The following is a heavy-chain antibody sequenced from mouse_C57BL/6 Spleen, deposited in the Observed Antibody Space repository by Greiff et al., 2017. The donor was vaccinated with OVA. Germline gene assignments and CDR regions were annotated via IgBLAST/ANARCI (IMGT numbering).Heavy chain of an antibody. CDR2: IWTGGGT. CDR1: GFSLTIYA. CDR3: ARGIYYYGSSFLYAMDY. J-gene: IGHJ4*01. V-gene: IGHV2-9-1*01. D-gene: IGHD1-1*01. Sequence: VKVVESGPGLVAPSQSLSITCTVSGFSLTIYAISWVRQPPGKGLEWLGVIWTGGGTNYNSALKSRLSISKDNSKSQVFLKMNSLQTDDTARYYCARGIYYYGSSFLYAMDYWGQGTSVTVSS.